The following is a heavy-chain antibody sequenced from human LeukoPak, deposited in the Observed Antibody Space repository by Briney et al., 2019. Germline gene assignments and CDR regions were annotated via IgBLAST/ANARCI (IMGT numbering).Heavy chain of an antibody. V-gene: IGHV4-59*01. CDR3: AGSNLFHPYWYFDL. Sequence: SETLSLTCTVSGDSTSSYYWSWIRQPPGKGLEWIGYIYYSGSTNYNPSLKSRVTMSVDTSKNQFSLRLSSVTAADTAMYYCAGSNLFHPYWYFDLWGRGTLVTVSS. D-gene: IGHD4-23*01. CDR1: GDSTSSYY. CDR2: IYYSGST. J-gene: IGHJ2*01.